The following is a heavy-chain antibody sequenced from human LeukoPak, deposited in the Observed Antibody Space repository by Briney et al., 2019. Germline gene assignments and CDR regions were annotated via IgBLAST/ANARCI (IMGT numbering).Heavy chain of an antibody. Sequence: GGSLRLSCAASGFTFSRSWMHWVRQAPGKGLVWVSRINDDGSTTSYADSVKGRFTISRDNAKNTLYLQMNSLRAEDTAVYYCARMRSSSGWGYYYYYMGVWGKGTTVTISS. V-gene: IGHV3-74*01. CDR2: INDDGSTT. J-gene: IGHJ6*03. D-gene: IGHD6-19*01. CDR1: GFTFSRSW. CDR3: ARMRSSSGWGYYYYYMGV.